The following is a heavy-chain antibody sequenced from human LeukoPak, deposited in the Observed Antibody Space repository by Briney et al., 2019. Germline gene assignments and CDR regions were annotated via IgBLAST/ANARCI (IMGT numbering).Heavy chain of an antibody. Sequence: SETLSLTRTVSGGSISSYYGSCIRQPPGKGLEWSGYIYYSGSTNYNPSLKSRVTISVTTSKNQFSLKLSSVTAAGTAVYYCARHYGSGSYSAEYFQHWGQGTLVTVSS. CDR1: GGSISSYY. J-gene: IGHJ1*01. CDR3: ARHYGSGSYSAEYFQH. D-gene: IGHD3-10*01. CDR2: IYYSGST. V-gene: IGHV4-59*08.